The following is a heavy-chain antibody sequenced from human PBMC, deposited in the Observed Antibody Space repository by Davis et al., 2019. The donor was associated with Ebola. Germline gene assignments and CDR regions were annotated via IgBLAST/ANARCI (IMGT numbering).Heavy chain of an antibody. D-gene: IGHD3-3*01. V-gene: IGHV1-18*01. CDR2: ISPYNGKT. CDR1: GYTFTNYG. J-gene: IGHJ6*02. CDR3: ARCNYDFWSGIGAGYYGMDV. Sequence: AASVKVSCKTSGYTFTNYGITWVRQAPGQGPEWLGWISPYNGKTNYAQKVHDRVTMTTDTSTSTAYMELRGLASDDTAVYYCARCNYDFWSGIGAGYYGMDVWGQGTTVTVSS.